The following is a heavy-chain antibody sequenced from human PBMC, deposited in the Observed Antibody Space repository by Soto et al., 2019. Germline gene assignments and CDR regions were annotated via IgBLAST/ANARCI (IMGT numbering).Heavy chain of an antibody. CDR3: ARAWSVGPPFDN. CDR2: ISYSGKT. D-gene: IGHD1-26*01. V-gene: IGHV4-31*03. J-gene: IGHJ4*02. Sequence: SETLSLTCTVSGDSIDSGGYYWTWIRLHPGKGLEWIGHISYSGKTYFNPSLKSRIRISLDTSKNQFSLKLNSVTAADTAANFCARAWSVGPPFDNWGQGTLVTVSS. CDR1: GDSIDSGGYY.